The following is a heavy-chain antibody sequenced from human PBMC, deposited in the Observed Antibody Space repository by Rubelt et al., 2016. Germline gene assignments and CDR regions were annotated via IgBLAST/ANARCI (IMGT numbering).Heavy chain of an antibody. CDR3: ARGYGGLQGSFDY. CDR1: GFTFDEYG. V-gene: IGHV3-53*01. J-gene: IGHJ4*02. D-gene: IGHD3-10*01. Sequence: EVQLVESGGGLIQPGGSLRLSCAVSGFTFDEYGMTWVRQAPGKGLEWVSVIYSGGKTYYGDPVKGRFTISRDNSKTTLYLQMNSLRAEDTAVYYCARGYGGLQGSFDYWGQGILVTVSS. CDR2: IYSGGKT.